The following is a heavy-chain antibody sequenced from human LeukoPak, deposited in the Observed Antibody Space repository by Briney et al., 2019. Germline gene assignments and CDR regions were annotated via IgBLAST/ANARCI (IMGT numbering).Heavy chain of an antibody. CDR1: GFTFSSYW. V-gene: IGHV3-7*01. Sequence: GGSLGLSCAASGFTFSSYWMSWVRQAPGKGLEWVANIKQDGSEKYYVDSVKGRFTISRDNAKNSLYLQMNSLRAEDTAVYYCARVFGYSYGYDYFDYWGQGTLVTVSS. D-gene: IGHD5-18*01. J-gene: IGHJ4*02. CDR3: ARVFGYSYGYDYFDY. CDR2: IKQDGSEK.